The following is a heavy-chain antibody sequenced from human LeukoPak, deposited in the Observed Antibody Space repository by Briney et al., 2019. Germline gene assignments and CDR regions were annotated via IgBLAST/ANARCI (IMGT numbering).Heavy chain of an antibody. Sequence: SETLSLTCTVSGGSISSYYWSWVRQPPGKALEWIGNIFYSGSTFYSPSLKSRVTISLDTSRNQFSLKLNSVTAADTAVYYCAKSNGYGLIDIWGQGTMVTVSS. V-gene: IGHV4-59*12. D-gene: IGHD3-22*01. CDR2: IFYSGST. CDR3: AKSNGYGLIDI. J-gene: IGHJ3*02. CDR1: GGSISSYY.